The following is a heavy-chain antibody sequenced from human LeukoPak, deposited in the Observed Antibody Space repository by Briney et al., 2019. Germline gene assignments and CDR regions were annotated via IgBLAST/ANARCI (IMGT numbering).Heavy chain of an antibody. CDR1: GFTFSTYS. Sequence: GGSLRLSCAASGFTFSTYSMNWVRQAPGKGLEWVSSIGGSSRSIYYADSVKGRFTISRDNAKNSLYLQMNSLRAEDTALYYCARRRCSSTSCTEGYYFDYWGQGTLVTVSS. CDR2: IGGSSRSI. D-gene: IGHD2-2*01. V-gene: IGHV3-21*04. J-gene: IGHJ4*02. CDR3: ARRRCSSTSCTEGYYFDY.